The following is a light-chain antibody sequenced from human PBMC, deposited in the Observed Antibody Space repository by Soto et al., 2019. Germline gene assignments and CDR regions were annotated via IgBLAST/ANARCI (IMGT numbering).Light chain of an antibody. V-gene: IGKV2-30*01. CDR1: QSLVNSDGNIY. J-gene: IGKJ1*01. CDR3: MQAAHWPCT. CDR2: KVS. Sequence: DVVMTQSPLSLPVTLGQPASISCRSSQSLVNSDGNIYLNWFQQRPGQSPRRLIHKVSNRESGVPDRFRGSGSGTDFTLKISRVEAEDVGLYYCMQAAHWPCTFGQGTKVEIK.